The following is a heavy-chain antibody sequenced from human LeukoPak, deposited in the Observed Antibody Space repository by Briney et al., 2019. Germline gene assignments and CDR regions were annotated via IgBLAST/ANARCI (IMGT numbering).Heavy chain of an antibody. V-gene: IGHV2-5*01. CDR2: IYWNDDK. CDR1: GFSLSTSGVG. CDR3: ALLVRNGQLLSGYFQH. J-gene: IGHJ1*01. Sequence: SGPTLVNPTQPLTLTCTFSGFSLSTSGVGVGWIRQPPGKALEWLALIYWNDDKRYSPSLKSRLTITKDTSKNQVVLTMTNMDPVDTATYYCALLVRNGQLLSGYFQHWGQGTLVTVSS. D-gene: IGHD2-2*01.